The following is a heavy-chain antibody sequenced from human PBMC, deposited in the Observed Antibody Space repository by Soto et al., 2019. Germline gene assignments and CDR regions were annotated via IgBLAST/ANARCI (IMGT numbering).Heavy chain of an antibody. V-gene: IGHV3-66*01. J-gene: IGHJ6*02. CDR3: ARDTPLVSLNYYFHYGMDV. D-gene: IGHD3-9*01. Sequence: GGSLRLSCAASGFTVSSNYMSWVRQAPGKGLEWVSVIYSGGSTYYADSVKGRCTISRDNSKNTLYLQMNSLRAEDTAVYYCARDTPLVSLNYYFHYGMDVWGQGTTVTVSS. CDR2: IYSGGST. CDR1: GFTVSSNY.